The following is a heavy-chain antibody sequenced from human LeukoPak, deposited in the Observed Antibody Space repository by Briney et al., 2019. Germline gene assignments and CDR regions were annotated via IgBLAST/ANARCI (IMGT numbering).Heavy chain of an antibody. V-gene: IGHV3-11*04. CDR2: ISSSGSTI. CDR3: ARARTGKSYYYMDV. CDR1: GFTFSDYY. Sequence: GGSLRLSCAASGFTFSDYYMSWISPAPGNGLEWDSYISSSGSTIYYADSVKGRFTISRDNAKNSLYLQMDSLRAEDTAVYYCARARTGKSYYYMDVWGKGTTVTVS. D-gene: IGHD1-1*01. J-gene: IGHJ6*03.